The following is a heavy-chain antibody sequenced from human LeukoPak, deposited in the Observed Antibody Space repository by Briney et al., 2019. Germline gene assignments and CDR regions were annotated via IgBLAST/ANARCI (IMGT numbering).Heavy chain of an antibody. CDR2: ISCDDIST. D-gene: IGHD3-22*01. Sequence: GGSLRLSCAASEFTFSGHAMHWVRQPPGKGLEWVSVISCDDISTYYADSVTGRFTISRDNSKKTLYLQMNSLRAEDTAVYFCAKYPTYYYDSSGYYYFDGWGQGTLVTVSS. CDR3: AKYPTYYYDSSGYYYFDG. J-gene: IGHJ4*02. V-gene: IGHV3-23*01. CDR1: EFTFSGHA.